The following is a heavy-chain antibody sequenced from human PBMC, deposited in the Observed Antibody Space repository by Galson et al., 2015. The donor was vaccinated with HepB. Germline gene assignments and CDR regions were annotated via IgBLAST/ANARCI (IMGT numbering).Heavy chain of an antibody. CDR2: IIPILGIA. CDR1: GGTFSSYA. J-gene: IGHJ5*02. CDR3: ARERGGSLNWFDP. Sequence: SVKVSCKASGGTFSSYAISWVRQAPGQGLEWMGRIIPILGIANYAQKFQGRVTITADKSTSTAYMELSSLRSEDTAVYYCARERGGSLNWFDPWGQGTLVTVSS. D-gene: IGHD2-15*01. V-gene: IGHV1-69*04.